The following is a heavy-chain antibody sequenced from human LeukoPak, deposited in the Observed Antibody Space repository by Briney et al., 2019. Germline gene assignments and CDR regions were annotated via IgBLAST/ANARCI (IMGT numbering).Heavy chain of an antibody. V-gene: IGHV3-30-3*01. CDR3: ARVFLERLTSGYFDN. J-gene: IGHJ4*02. CDR2: ISDEGHQK. CDR1: GITFNTYA. Sequence: GGSLRLSCVGSGITFNTYAVHWVRQAPGKGLEWVAVISDEGHQKYYGDSVKGRFTISRDNPKNTLYLQMNSLRDDDTAVYYCARVFLERLTSGYFDNWGQGTLVTVSP. D-gene: IGHD3-3*01.